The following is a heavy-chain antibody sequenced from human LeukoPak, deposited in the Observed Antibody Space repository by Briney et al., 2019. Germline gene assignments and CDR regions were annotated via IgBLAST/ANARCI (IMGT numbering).Heavy chain of an antibody. Sequence: SETLSLTCTVSGAYMTNYYWSWIRQPPGKGLEWIGYIYYSGSTNYNPSLKSRVTMSVDTSKNQFSLKLSSVTAADTAVYYCARGTPYSSGWYFDYWGQGTLVTVSS. CDR3: ARGTPYSSGWYFDY. CDR1: GAYMTNYY. V-gene: IGHV4-59*01. D-gene: IGHD6-19*01. J-gene: IGHJ4*02. CDR2: IYYSGST.